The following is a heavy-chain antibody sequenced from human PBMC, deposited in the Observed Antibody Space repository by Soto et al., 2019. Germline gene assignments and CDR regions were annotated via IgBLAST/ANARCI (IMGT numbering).Heavy chain of an antibody. CDR2: IIPIFGTA. Sequence: QVQLVQSGAEVKKPGSSVKVSCKASGGTFSSYAISWVRQAPGQGLEWMGGIIPIFGTANYAQKFQGRVTITADESTSTAYMELSSLRSEDTAVYYCAKAGPVTTMGGVDPARYYYYGMDVWGQGTTVTVSS. CDR1: GGTFSSYA. CDR3: AKAGPVTTMGGVDPARYYYYGMDV. V-gene: IGHV1-69*01. D-gene: IGHD4-17*01. J-gene: IGHJ6*02.